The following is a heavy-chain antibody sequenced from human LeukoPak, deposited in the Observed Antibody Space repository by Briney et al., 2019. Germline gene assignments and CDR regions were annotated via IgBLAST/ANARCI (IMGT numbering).Heavy chain of an antibody. CDR1: GFHFSSYA. CDR3: AKGYSSSWYEGYFDY. D-gene: IGHD6-13*01. J-gene: IGHJ4*02. Sequence: GGSLRLSCAASGFHFSSYAKNWLRQAPGKGVEWVSGIGGSGSSTDYACSVKGRSTISRDNSKSTLYLQMNSLRADDTAVYYCAKGYSSSWYEGYFDYWGQGTLVTVSS. CDR2: IGGSGSST. V-gene: IGHV3-23*01.